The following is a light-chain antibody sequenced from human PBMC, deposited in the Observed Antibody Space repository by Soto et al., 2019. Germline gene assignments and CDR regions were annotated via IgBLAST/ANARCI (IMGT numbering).Light chain of an antibody. CDR2: AAS. J-gene: IGKJ1*01. Sequence: EIVLTQSPGTLSLSPGERATLSCRASQSVRSSFLAWYQQKPGQAPRLLIYAASSRATGIPDRFSGSGSGTDFTLTISRLEPEDFAVYYCQQSGSSPVAFGQGTKVDIK. CDR1: QSVRSSF. V-gene: IGKV3-20*01. CDR3: QQSGSSPVA.